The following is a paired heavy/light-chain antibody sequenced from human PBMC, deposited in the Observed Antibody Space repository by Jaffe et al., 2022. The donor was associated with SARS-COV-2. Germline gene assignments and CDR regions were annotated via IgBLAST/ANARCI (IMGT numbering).Light chain of an antibody. Sequence: DIQMTQSPSSVSASVGDRVTITCRASQPISRWLAWYQQRPGKAPNLLIYSASSLQSGVPSRFSGSGSGTDFTLTISSLQPEDFGTYYCQQANSFPLGFGPGTKVDIK. V-gene: IGKV1-12*01. CDR1: QPISRW. J-gene: IGKJ3*01. CDR3: QQANSFPLG. CDR2: SAS.
Heavy chain of an antibody. CDR1: GLTFRDYY. CDR3: AGSLSMGTGYEVDAFDV. Sequence: QERLVESGGGLVKPGGSLRLSCAASGLTFRDYYMTWIRQAPGKGLEWVSYISSSGATIYYANSVRGRFTVSRDNAKNSLFLQMNSLRAEDTAVYYCAGSLSMGTGYEVDAFDVWGQGTMVTVSS. D-gene: IGHD2-21*02. CDR2: ISSSGATI. J-gene: IGHJ3*01. V-gene: IGHV3-11*01.